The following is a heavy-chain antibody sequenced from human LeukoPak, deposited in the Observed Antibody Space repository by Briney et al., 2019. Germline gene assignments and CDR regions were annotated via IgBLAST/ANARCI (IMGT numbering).Heavy chain of an antibody. CDR2: ISNGGST. Sequence: LETLSLTCTVFGGSIRSDTSYWVWIRQPPGKGLEWIGTISNGGSTFYNPSLKSRVTISVDMSKNQLSLKLNSVTATDTSVYYCARHTSGTMYSYWGQGSLVTVSS. CDR1: GGSIRSDTSY. D-gene: IGHD1-7*01. J-gene: IGHJ4*02. CDR3: ARHTSGTMYSY. V-gene: IGHV4-39*01.